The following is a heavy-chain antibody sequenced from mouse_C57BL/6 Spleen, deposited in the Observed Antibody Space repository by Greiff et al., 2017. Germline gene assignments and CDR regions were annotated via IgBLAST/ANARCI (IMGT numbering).Heavy chain of an antibody. Sequence: LQPGAELVRPGTSVKLSCKASGYTFTSYWMHWVKQRPGQGLEWIGVIDPSDSYTNYNQKFKGKATLAVDTSSSTAYMQLSSLTSEDSAVYYCARWDGNYEAYAMDYWGQGTSVTVSS. D-gene: IGHD2-1*01. V-gene: IGHV1-59*01. CDR1: GYTFTSYW. J-gene: IGHJ4*01. CDR3: ARWDGNYEAYAMDY. CDR2: IDPSDSYT.